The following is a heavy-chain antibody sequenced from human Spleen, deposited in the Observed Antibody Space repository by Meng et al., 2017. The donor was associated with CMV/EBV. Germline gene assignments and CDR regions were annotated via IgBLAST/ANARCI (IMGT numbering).Heavy chain of an antibody. D-gene: IGHD3-3*01. V-gene: IGHV3-30*04. CDR2: ISNDGSNK. CDR1: FNDYP. J-gene: IGHJ4*02. Sequence: FNDYPRHWVRHAPGKGLEWVALISNDGSNKHYADSVKGRFTVSRDSSKNTLYLQMNSLRGDDTAVYYCARDRVPGYDVWSGYFELFWGQGTLVTVSS. CDR3: ARDRVPGYDVWSGYFELF.